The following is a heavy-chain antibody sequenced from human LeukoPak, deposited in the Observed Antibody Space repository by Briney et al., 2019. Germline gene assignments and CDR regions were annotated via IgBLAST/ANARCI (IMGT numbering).Heavy chain of an antibody. CDR1: GFTFSSYA. D-gene: IGHD2-8*02. V-gene: IGHV3-23*01. J-gene: IGHJ4*02. Sequence: GGSLRLSCAASGFTFSSYAMSWVRQAPGKGLEWVSAISGGGGSTYYTDSVKGRFTISRDNSKNTLYLQMNSQRAEDTAVYYCAKVGESGGVWKYYFDYWGQGTLVTVSS. CDR3: AKVGESGGVWKYYFDY. CDR2: ISGGGGST.